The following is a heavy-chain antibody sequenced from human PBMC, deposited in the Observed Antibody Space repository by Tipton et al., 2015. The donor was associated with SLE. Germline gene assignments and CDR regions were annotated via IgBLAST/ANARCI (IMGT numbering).Heavy chain of an antibody. Sequence: TLSLTCTVSGYSISSGYYWGWIRQPPGKGLEWIGSIYHSGSTFYNPSLKSRASISVDTSKNPFSLKLSSVTAADTAVYYCARDHTIFGVVISLGAFDIWGQGTMVTVSS. CDR1: GYSISSGYY. CDR2: IYHSGST. J-gene: IGHJ3*02. CDR3: ARDHTIFGVVISLGAFDI. D-gene: IGHD3-3*01. V-gene: IGHV4-38-2*02.